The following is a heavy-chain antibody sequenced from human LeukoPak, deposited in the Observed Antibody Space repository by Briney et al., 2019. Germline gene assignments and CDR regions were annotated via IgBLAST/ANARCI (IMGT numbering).Heavy chain of an antibody. V-gene: IGHV3-23*01. J-gene: IGHJ4*02. CDR1: GFTFSSYA. D-gene: IGHD4-17*01. CDR3: AKDGAVAYGDYPFDY. Sequence: GGSLRLSCAASGFTFSSYAMSWVRQAPGKGLEWVSAISGSGGSTYYANSVKGRFTISRDNSKNTLYLQMNSLRAEDTAVYYCAKDGAVAYGDYPFDYWGQGTLVTVSS. CDR2: ISGSGGST.